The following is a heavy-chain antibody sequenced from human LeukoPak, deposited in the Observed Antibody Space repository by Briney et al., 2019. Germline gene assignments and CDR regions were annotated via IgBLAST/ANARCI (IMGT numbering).Heavy chain of an antibody. V-gene: IGHV4-61*02. CDR2: NYTSEST. J-gene: IGHJ6*02. D-gene: IGHD3-3*01. CDR1: GGSISIGIYY. CDR3: ARGLARAIFGVVIHYYYYGMDV. Sequence: SQTLSLTCTVSGGSISIGIYYCSWIRRPAGKGLEWIGRNYTSESTNYNPSLKSRVTISVDTSKNQFSLKLSSVTAADTAVYYCARGLARAIFGVVIHYYYYGMDVWGQGTTVTVSS.